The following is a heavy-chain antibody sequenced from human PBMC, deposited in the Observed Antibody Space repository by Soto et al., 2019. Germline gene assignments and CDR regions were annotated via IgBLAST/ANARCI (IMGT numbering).Heavy chain of an antibody. D-gene: IGHD4-17*01. CDR3: ARMNVDSYQFYYAMDV. V-gene: IGHV2-26*01. Sequence: GPTLVNPTETLTLTCTVSGFSLTTGKVGVSWIRQPPGKALEWLAHIFSDNERSYSTSLQGRLTISKDTSGSQVVLSMTNVDPVDTATYYCARMNVDSYQFYYAMDVWGQGTTVTVSS. CDR2: IFSDNER. CDR1: GFSLTTGKVG. J-gene: IGHJ6*02.